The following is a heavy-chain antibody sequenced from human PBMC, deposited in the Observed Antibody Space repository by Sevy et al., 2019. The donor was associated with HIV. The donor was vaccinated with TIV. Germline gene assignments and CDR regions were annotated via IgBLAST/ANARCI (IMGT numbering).Heavy chain of an antibody. V-gene: IGHV3-11*01. D-gene: IGHD5-18*01. CDR2: ISSGGTIT. Sequence: GESLKISCVVSTFTFSDYYMTWIRQAPGKGLEWISHISSGGTITSHADSVKGRFTISRDNAKNPLYLQMNSLRAEDTAVYYCARVRYNYGSYYFDYWGQGTLVTVSS. CDR1: TFTFSDYY. J-gene: IGHJ4*02. CDR3: ARVRYNYGSYYFDY.